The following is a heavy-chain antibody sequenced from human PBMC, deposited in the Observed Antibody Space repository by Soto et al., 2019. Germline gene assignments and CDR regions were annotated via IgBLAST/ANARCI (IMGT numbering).Heavy chain of an antibody. CDR2: ISYDGSNK. CDR3: AKDRRIQLWSQNYYYYGMDV. Sequence: QVQLVESGGGVVQPGRSLRLSCAASGFTFSSYGMHWVRQAPGKGLEWVAVISYDGSNKYYADSVKGRFTISRDNSKNTLYLQMNSLRAEDTAVYYCAKDRRIQLWSQNYYYYGMDVWGQGTTVTVSS. D-gene: IGHD5-18*01. V-gene: IGHV3-30*18. J-gene: IGHJ6*02. CDR1: GFTFSSYG.